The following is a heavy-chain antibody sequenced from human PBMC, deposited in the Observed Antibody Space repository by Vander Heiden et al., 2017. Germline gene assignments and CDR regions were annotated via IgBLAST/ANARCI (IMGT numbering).Heavy chain of an antibody. CDR3: ASVAQWLGIQIDY. V-gene: IGHV3-30-3*01. D-gene: IGHD6-19*01. J-gene: IGHJ4*02. CDR1: GFSFSSYA. CDR2: ISYDGSNK. Sequence: QVQLVESGGGVVQPAWSLRLSCAASGFSFSSYARHWVRQAPGKGLEWVAVISYDGSNKYYADSVKGRFTISRDNSKNTLYLQMNSLRAEDTAVYYSASVAQWLGIQIDYWGQGTLVTVSS.